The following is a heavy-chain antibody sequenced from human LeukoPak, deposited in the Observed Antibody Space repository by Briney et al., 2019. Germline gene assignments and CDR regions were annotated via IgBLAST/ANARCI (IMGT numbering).Heavy chain of an antibody. CDR2: NNSDGSST. V-gene: IGHV3-74*01. CDR1: VFTLSRYW. Sequence: GGSLRLSRAAPVFTLSRYWPHGVRPDPGKGLVWVSRNNSDGSSTSYADSVKGRFTIYRDNAKNTLYLQVNSLRAEDTAVYYCARDPHGSASYWGQGTLVTVSS. D-gene: IGHD3-10*01. J-gene: IGHJ4*02. CDR3: ARDPHGSASY.